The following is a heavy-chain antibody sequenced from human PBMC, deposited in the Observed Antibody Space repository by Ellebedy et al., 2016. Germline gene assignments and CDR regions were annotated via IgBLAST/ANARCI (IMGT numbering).Heavy chain of an antibody. CDR1: GGTFSSYA. CDR2: IIPILGIA. D-gene: IGHD2-2*01. CDR3: ARDQCSSTSCYHAPAWDY. V-gene: IGHV1-69*04. Sequence: ASVKVSCKASGGTFSSYAISWVRQAPGQGLEWMGRIIPILGIANYAQKFQGRVTITADKSTSTAYMELSSLRSEDTAVYYCARDQCSSTSCYHAPAWDYWGQGTLVTVSS. J-gene: IGHJ4*02.